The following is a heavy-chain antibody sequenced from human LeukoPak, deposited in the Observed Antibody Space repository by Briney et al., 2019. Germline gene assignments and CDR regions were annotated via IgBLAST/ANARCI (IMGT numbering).Heavy chain of an antibody. CDR3: VRHGLGSSWFGFDY. V-gene: IGHV5-51*01. CDR2: IYPGDSDP. J-gene: IGHJ4*02. D-gene: IGHD6-13*01. CDR1: GYTFTTYW. Sequence: GESLKISCKGSGYTFTTYWIGWVRQMPGKGLVWMGIIYPGDSDPRYSPSFQGQVTISADTSISTAYLQWRSLKASDSAMYYCVRHGLGSSWFGFDYWGQGTLVTVSS.